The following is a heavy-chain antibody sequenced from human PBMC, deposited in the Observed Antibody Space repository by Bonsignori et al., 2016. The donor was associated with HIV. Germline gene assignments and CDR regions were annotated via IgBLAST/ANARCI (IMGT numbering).Heavy chain of an antibody. D-gene: IGHD6-19*01. Sequence: VRQAPGKGLEWVSYISSSSSTIYYADSVKGRFTISRDNAKNSLYLQMNSLRDEDTAVYYCARGEGQYSSGWYASDYYYMDVWGKGTTVTVSS. J-gene: IGHJ6*03. CDR3: ARGEGQYSSGWYASDYYYMDV. V-gene: IGHV3-48*02. CDR2: ISSSSSTI.